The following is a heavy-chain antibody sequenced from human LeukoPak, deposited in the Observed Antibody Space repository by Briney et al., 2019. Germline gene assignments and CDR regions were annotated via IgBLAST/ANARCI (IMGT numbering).Heavy chain of an antibody. CDR3: ARDAIVVGDAFDI. Sequence: WIGEINHSGSTNYNPSLQSRVTISVDTSKNQFSLKLSSVTAADTAVYYCARDAIVVGDAFDIWGQGTMVTVSS. J-gene: IGHJ3*02. D-gene: IGHD3-22*01. CDR2: INHSGST. V-gene: IGHV4-34*01.